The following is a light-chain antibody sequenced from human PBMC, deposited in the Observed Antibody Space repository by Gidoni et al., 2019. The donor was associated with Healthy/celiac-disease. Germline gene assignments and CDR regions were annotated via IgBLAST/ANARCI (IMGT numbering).Light chain of an antibody. V-gene: IGLV2-23*02. CDR2: AVS. Sequence: QSALTQPASVSGSPGQSITISCTGTSSDVGSYNLVSWYQQHPGKAPKLMIYAVSKRPSGVSNRFSGSKSGNTASLTISGLQAEDEADYYCCSYAGSSMVVFGGGTKLTVL. CDR3: CSYAGSSMVV. J-gene: IGLJ2*01. CDR1: SSDVGSYNL.